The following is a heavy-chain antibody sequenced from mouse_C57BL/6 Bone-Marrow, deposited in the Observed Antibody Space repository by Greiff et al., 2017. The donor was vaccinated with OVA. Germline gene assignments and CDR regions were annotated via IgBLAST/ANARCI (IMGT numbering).Heavy chain of an antibody. V-gene: IGHV1-7*01. Sequence: QVQLQQSGAELAKPGASVKLSCKASGYTFPRYWMHWVKQRPGQGLEWIGYINPSSGYTKYNQKFQDKATLTADKSSSTAYMQLSSLTYKDSAVYYCARRGYYYYGSVYYAMGYWGRGTSVTVSS. CDR2: INPSSGYT. CDR3: ARRGYYYYGSVYYAMGY. J-gene: IGHJ4*01. D-gene: IGHD1-1*01. CDR1: GYTFPRYW.